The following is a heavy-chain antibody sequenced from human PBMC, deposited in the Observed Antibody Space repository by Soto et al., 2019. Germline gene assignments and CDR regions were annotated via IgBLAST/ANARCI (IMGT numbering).Heavy chain of an antibody. CDR2: IHSDGSST. J-gene: IGHJ3*01. V-gene: IGHV3-74*01. CDR1: GFTFSYYW. CDR3: ARGDRGAFDL. Sequence: EVQLVESGGGVVRPGGSLRLSCAASGFTFSYYWMHWFRQAPGKGLVWVSRIHSDGSSTTYADFVKGRFIISRDNARNTVDLQMNSVRVEDTAVYYCARGDRGAFDLWGQGTVVTVSS. D-gene: IGHD1-26*01.